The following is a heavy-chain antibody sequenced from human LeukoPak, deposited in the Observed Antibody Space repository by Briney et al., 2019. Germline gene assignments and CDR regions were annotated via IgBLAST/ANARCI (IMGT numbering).Heavy chain of an antibody. CDR3: ARGEWSTSAYGMDV. J-gene: IGHJ6*02. V-gene: IGHV3-11*06. CDR1: GFTFNDSY. D-gene: IGHD1-26*01. Sequence: GGSLRLSCAASGFTFNDSYMSWIRQAPGKGLEWLSYISSHSISTNYADSVKGRFTSSRDNAKNSLYLQMNSLRDEDTAVYYCARGEWSTSAYGMDVWGQGTMVTVSS. CDR2: ISSHSIST.